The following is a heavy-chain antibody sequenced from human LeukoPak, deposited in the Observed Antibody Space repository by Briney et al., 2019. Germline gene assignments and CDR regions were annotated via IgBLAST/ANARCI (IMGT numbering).Heavy chain of an antibody. V-gene: IGHV4-4*07. CDR1: GGSFSNYY. CDR2: IYTSGST. CDR3: ARQPPQYYGMDV. Sequence: PSETLSLTCTVSGGSFSNYYWSWIRQPAGKGLEWIGRIYTSGSTNYNPSVKSRVTMSVDTSNNQFSLKLTFVTAADTAVYYCARQPPQYYGMDVWGQGTTVTVSS. J-gene: IGHJ6*02. D-gene: IGHD1-14*01.